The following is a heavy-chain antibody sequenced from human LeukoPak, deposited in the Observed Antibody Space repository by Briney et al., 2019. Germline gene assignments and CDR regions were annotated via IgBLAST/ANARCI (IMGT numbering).Heavy chain of an antibody. D-gene: IGHD3-22*01. CDR2: ISTAGDT. CDR3: ARDISGGYDGLDV. V-gene: IGHV3-13*01. Sequence: TGGSLRLSCAASGFTFASYAMSWVRQAPGEGLEWVSAISTAGDTYYPGSVKGRFTVSRENAKNSLYLQMNSLSAGDTAVYYCARDISGGYDGLDVWGQGTTVTVSS. CDR1: GFTFASYA. J-gene: IGHJ6*02.